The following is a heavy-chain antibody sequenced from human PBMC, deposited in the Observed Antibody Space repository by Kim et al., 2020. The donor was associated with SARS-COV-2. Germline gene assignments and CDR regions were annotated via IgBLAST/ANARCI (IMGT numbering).Heavy chain of an antibody. D-gene: IGHD6-13*01. CDR3: AKDIEAAGPTLGY. CDR2: ISWNSGSI. CDR1: GFTFDDYA. J-gene: IGHJ4*02. V-gene: IGHV3-9*01. Sequence: GGSLRLFCAASGFTFDDYAMHWVRQAPGKGLEWVSGISWNSGSIGYADSVKGRFTISRDNAKNSLYLQMNSLRAEDTALYYCAKDIEAAGPTLGYWGQGALVTVSS.